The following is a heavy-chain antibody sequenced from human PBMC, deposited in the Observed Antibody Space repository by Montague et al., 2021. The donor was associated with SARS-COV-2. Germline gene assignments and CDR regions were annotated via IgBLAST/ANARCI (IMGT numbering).Heavy chain of an antibody. CDR3: ARDHSGNYYGAFDI. J-gene: IGHJ3*02. D-gene: IGHD1-26*01. Sequence: SLRLSCAASVFTFSSYAMHLVRQAPGKGLKWVAVLSYDVSNKYXXXSXXGRFTISRDNSKNTLYLQLNSLRAEDTAVFYCARDHSGNYYGAFDIWGQGTMVTVSS. CDR2: LSYDVSNK. V-gene: IGHV3-30*04. CDR1: VFTFSSYA.